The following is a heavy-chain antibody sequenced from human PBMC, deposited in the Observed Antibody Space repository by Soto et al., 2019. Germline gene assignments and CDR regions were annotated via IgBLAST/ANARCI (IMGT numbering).Heavy chain of an antibody. Sequence: QLQLQESGPGLVKPSETLSLTCTVSGGSISSSSYYWGWIRQPPGKGLEWIGSIYYSGSTYYNPSHKSRVTISVDTSKNQFSLKRSSVTAADTAVYYCARQNYYGSGRRVDYWGQGTLVTVSS. CDR2: IYYSGST. CDR1: GGSISSSSYY. V-gene: IGHV4-39*01. D-gene: IGHD3-10*01. CDR3: ARQNYYGSGRRVDY. J-gene: IGHJ4*02.